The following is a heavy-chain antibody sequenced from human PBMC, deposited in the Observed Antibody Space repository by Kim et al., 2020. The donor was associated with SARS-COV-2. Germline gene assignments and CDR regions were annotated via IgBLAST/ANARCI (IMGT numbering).Heavy chain of an antibody. Sequence: NYNPSLKSRVTITVDKSKNQFSLKLSSVTAADTAVYYCAREGQFPSGFDYWGQGTLVTVSS. J-gene: IGHJ4*02. V-gene: IGHV4-4*02. D-gene: IGHD2-8*02. CDR3: AREGQFPSGFDY.